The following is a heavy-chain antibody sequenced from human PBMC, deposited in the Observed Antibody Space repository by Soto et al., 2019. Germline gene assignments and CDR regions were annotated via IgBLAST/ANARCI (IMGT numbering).Heavy chain of an antibody. D-gene: IGHD6-13*01. V-gene: IGHV4-30-4*08. CDR3: ARDPIAAAGTMGGFDY. Sequence: SETLSLTCTVSGASISSSSYYWGWIRQPPGKGLEWIGYIYYSGSTYYNPSLKSRVTISVDTSKNQFSLKLSSVTAADTAVYYCARDPIAAAGTMGGFDYWGQGTLVTVSS. CDR1: GASISSSSYY. J-gene: IGHJ4*02. CDR2: IYYSGST.